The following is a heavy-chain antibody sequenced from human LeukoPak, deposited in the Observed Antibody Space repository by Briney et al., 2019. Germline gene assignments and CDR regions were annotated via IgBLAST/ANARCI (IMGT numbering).Heavy chain of an antibody. Sequence: PGGSLRLSCAASGFTFSNYAMNWVRQAPGKGLEWASHITVSSSDTYYADSVKGRFTISRDNSKNTLFLQMNSLRGDDTAVYYCAKGRTAQSTCSDSWGQGSLVIVSS. J-gene: IGHJ4*02. CDR2: ITVSSSDT. CDR1: GFTFSNYA. CDR3: AKGRTAQSTCSDS. V-gene: IGHV3-23*01. D-gene: IGHD1-1*01.